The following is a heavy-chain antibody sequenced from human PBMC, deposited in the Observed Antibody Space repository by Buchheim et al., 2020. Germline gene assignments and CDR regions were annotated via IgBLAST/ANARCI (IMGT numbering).Heavy chain of an antibody. CDR1: GFTFSIYD. V-gene: IGHV3-23*01. J-gene: IGHJ4*02. D-gene: IGHD1-1*01. CDR2: ISRTGDGT. Sequence: EVQLLQSGGGLVQPGGSLRLSCAVSGFTFSIYDMTWVRQAPGKGLEWVSSISRTGDGTTYADSVKGRFTLSRDNSKNTLYLQMNSLRAEDTAVYYCARSVNWNQDYWGQGTL. CDR3: ARSVNWNQDY.